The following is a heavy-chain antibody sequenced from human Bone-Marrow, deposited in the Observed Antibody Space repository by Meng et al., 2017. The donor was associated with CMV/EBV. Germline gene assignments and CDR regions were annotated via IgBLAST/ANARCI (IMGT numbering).Heavy chain of an antibody. CDR2: ISVSTGDT. V-gene: IGHV1-18*01. CDR3: AKLGRVGSSPQYNWFDS. D-gene: IGHD3-16*01. Sequence: ASVKVSCKASGYGFTTYGVTWVRQAPGQGLEWMGWISVSTGDTNYAQNLQGRLILTTDTSTNTAYMELRSLKSDDTAVYYCAKLGRVGSSPQYNWFDSWGQGTLVTVSS. J-gene: IGHJ5*01. CDR1: GYGFTTYG.